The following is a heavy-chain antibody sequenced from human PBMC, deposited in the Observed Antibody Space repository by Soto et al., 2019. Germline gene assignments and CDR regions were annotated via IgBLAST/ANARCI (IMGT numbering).Heavy chain of an antibody. CDR1: GGSISSGGYY. CDR2: IYYSGST. CDR3: AREYSSSYYYYYGMDV. Sequence: QVQLQESGPGLVKPSQTLSLTCTVSGGSISSGGYYWSWIRQHPGKGLEWIGYIYYSGSTYYNPSLKSRVTISVDTSKNQFALKLSSVTAADTAVYYCAREYSSSYYYYYGMDVWGQATTVTVSS. J-gene: IGHJ6*02. V-gene: IGHV4-31*03. D-gene: IGHD6-6*01.